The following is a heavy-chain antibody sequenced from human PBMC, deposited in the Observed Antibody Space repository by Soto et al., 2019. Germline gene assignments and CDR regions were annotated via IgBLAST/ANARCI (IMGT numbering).Heavy chain of an antibody. CDR1: GFTFDDYA. CDR2: ISGGGGST. Sequence: PGGSLRLSCAASGFTFDDYAMNWVRQAPGRGLEWVSGISGGGGSTYYADSVKGRFTISRDNSNNTLYLQMNSLRAEDTAVYYCAKDPTSYDSSAQFDSWGQGTLVTVSS. D-gene: IGHD3-22*01. CDR3: AKDPTSYDSSAQFDS. V-gene: IGHV3-23*01. J-gene: IGHJ4*02.